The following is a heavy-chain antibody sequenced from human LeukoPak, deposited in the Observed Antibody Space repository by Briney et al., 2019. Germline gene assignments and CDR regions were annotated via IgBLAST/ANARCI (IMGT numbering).Heavy chain of an antibody. CDR3: AREFAGAPDAFDI. CDR2: ISYDGSNK. Sequence: PGGSLRLSCAASGFTFSSYAMHWVRQAPGKGREWVAVISYDGSNKYYADSVKGRFTISRDNSKNTLYLQMNSLRAEDTAVYYCAREFAGAPDAFDIWAQGTMVTVS. J-gene: IGHJ3*02. V-gene: IGHV3-30-3*01. D-gene: IGHD3-10*01. CDR1: GFTFSSYA.